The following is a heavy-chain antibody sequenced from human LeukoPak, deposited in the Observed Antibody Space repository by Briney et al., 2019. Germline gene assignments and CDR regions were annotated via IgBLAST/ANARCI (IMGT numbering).Heavy chain of an antibody. CDR3: ARGLKWHYGAFDI. CDR2: IYHSGST. J-gene: IGHJ3*02. V-gene: IGHV4-38-2*01. D-gene: IGHD1-7*01. CDR1: GYSISSGYY. Sequence: SETLSLTCAVSGYSISSGYYWGWIRQPPGKGLEWIGSIYHSGSTYYNPSLKSRVTISVDTSKNQFSLKLSSVTAADTAVYYCARGLKWHYGAFDIWGQGTMVTVSS.